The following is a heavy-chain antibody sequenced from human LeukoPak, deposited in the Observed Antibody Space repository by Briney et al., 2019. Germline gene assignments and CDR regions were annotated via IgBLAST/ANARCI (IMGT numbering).Heavy chain of an antibody. D-gene: IGHD3-22*01. Sequence: GGSLRLSCAASGFTLSSYAMSWVRQAPGKGLEWVSAISGSGGSTYYADSVKGRFTISRDNSKNTLYLQMNSLRAEDTAVYYCAKDTAPHYYDSSGYYRYYFDYWGQGTLVTVSS. CDR2: ISGSGGST. CDR3: AKDTAPHYYDSSGYYRYYFDY. CDR1: GFTLSSYA. V-gene: IGHV3-23*01. J-gene: IGHJ4*02.